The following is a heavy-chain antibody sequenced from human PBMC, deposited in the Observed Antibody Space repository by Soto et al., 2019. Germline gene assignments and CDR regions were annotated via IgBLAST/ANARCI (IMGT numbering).Heavy chain of an antibody. CDR3: ARIGPGVIYYYYGMDV. J-gene: IGHJ6*02. D-gene: IGHD3-22*01. Sequence: SVKVSCKASGGTFSSYAISWVRQAPGQGLEWMGGIIPIFGTANYAQKFQGRVTITADKSTSTAYMELSSLRSEDTAVYYCARIGPGVIYYYYGMDVWGQGTTVTVSS. V-gene: IGHV1-69*06. CDR1: GGTFSSYA. CDR2: IIPIFGTA.